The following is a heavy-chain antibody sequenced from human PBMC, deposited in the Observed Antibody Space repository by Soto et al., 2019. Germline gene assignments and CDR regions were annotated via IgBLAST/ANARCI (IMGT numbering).Heavy chain of an antibody. CDR3: ARDIWSVDYYDSSGYYAFDI. Sequence: ASVKVSCKASGYTFTGYYMHWVRQAPGQGLEWMGWINPNSGGTNYAQKFQGRVTMTRDTSISTAYMELSRLRSDDTAVYYCARDIWSVDYYDSSGYYAFDIWGQGTMVTVSS. D-gene: IGHD3-22*01. CDR2: INPNSGGT. V-gene: IGHV1-2*02. CDR1: GYTFTGYY. J-gene: IGHJ3*02.